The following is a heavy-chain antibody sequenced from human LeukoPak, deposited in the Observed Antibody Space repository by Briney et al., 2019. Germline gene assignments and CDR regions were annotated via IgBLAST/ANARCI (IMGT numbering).Heavy chain of an antibody. J-gene: IGHJ4*02. CDR3: ARDSDIVVVPAASGSY. CDR2: ISAYNGNT. D-gene: IGHD2-2*01. Sequence: ASVKVSCKASGYTFTSYGISWVRQAPGQGLEWMGWISAYNGNTNYAQKLQGRVTMTTDTSTSTAYMELRSLRSDDTAVYYCARDSDIVVVPAASGSYWGQGTLVTVSS. V-gene: IGHV1-18*01. CDR1: GYTFTSYG.